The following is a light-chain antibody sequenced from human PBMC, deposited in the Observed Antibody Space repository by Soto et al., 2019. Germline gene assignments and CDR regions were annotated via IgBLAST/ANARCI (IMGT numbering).Light chain of an antibody. CDR1: QDISNY. V-gene: IGKV1-33*01. CDR3: QQYDNLPIT. CDR2: DAS. J-gene: IGKJ5*01. Sequence: DIQMTQSPSSLSASVGDRVTITCQASQDISNYLNWYQQKPGKAPKLLIYDASNLETGVPSRFSGSGSGTDFTFTISSMQPEDIATYYWQQYDNLPITFGQGTRLGIK.